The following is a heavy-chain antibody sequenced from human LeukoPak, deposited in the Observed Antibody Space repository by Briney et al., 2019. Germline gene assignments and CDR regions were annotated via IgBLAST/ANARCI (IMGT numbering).Heavy chain of an antibody. D-gene: IGHD4-17*01. CDR3: ARQRGNDYGDLEFDY. Sequence: ETLSLTCTVSGGSISSYYWSWIRQPPGKGLEWIGYIYYSGSTNYNPSLKSRVTISVDTSKNQFSLKLSSVTAADTAVYYCARQRGNDYGDLEFDYWGQGTLVTVSS. V-gene: IGHV4-59*08. CDR2: IYYSGST. CDR1: GGSISSYY. J-gene: IGHJ4*02.